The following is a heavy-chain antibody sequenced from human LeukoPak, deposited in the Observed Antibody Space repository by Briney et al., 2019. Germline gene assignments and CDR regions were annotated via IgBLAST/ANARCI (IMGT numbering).Heavy chain of an antibody. Sequence: GGSLRLSCAASGFTFSSYEMNWVRQAPGKGLEWVSYFSSSGSTIYYADSVKGRFTISRDNAKNSLYLQMNSLRAEDTAVYYCAELGITIIGGVWGKGTTVTISS. CDR2: FSSSGSTI. V-gene: IGHV3-48*03. CDR1: GFTFSSYE. J-gene: IGHJ6*04. CDR3: AELGITIIGGV. D-gene: IGHD3-10*02.